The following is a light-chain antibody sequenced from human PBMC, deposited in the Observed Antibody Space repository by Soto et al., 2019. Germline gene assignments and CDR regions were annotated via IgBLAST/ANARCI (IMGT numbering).Light chain of an antibody. J-gene: IGLJ1*01. Sequence: QSVLTQPASVSGSPGQSITISCTGTSSDVGNYNLVSWYQQHPGKAPKLMIYEGNKRPSGVSNRFSGSKSGNTASLTISGLQAEDEADYYCSSFTSTSTYVLGTGTKVTVL. CDR3: SSFTSTSTYV. CDR1: SSDVGNYNL. CDR2: EGN. V-gene: IGLV2-14*02.